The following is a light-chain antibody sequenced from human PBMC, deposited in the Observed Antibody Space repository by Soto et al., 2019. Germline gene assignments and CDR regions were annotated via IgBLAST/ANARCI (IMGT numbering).Light chain of an antibody. CDR2: EVS. CDR1: TSDVGSYDL. Sequence: QSALTQPVSVSGSPGQSITISCTGTTSDVGSYDLVSWYQQHPGKAPKIMIYEVSKRPSGDSNRFSGSKSGNTASLTISGLQAEDEADYYCCSYTTSNTRQIVFGTGTKVTVL. V-gene: IGLV2-14*02. J-gene: IGLJ1*01. CDR3: CSYTTSNTRQIV.